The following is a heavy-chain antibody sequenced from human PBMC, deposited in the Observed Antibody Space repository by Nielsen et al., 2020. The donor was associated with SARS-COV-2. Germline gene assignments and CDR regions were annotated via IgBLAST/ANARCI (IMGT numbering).Heavy chain of an antibody. CDR3: AADDVQRCS. CDR2: IVVNSGNT. Sequence: SVKVSCKASGFTFSNSAIQWVRHARGRRLEWVGWIVVNSGNTNYAQKFQERVTITRDMSTSTAYMELSSLRSEDTAIYYCAADDVQRCSWGQGTLVTVSS. CDR1: GFTFSNSA. D-gene: IGHD5-18*01. J-gene: IGHJ1*01. V-gene: IGHV1-58*02.